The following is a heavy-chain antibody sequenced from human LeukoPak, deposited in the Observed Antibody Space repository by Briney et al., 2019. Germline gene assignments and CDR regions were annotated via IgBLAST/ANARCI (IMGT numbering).Heavy chain of an antibody. D-gene: IGHD3-16*02. J-gene: IGHJ4*02. CDR3: ARLDDYVWGSYRSPKSFDY. CDR2: ISAYNGNT. CDR1: GYTFTSYG. V-gene: IGHV1-18*01. Sequence: GASVKVSRKASGYTFTSYGISWVRQAPGQGLEWMGWISAYNGNTNYAQKLQGRVTMTTDTSTSTAYMELRSLRSDDTAVYYCARLDDYVWGSYRSPKSFDYWGQGTLVTVSS.